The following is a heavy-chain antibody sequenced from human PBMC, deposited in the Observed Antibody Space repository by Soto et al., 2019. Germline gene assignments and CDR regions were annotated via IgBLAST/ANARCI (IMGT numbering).Heavy chain of an antibody. D-gene: IGHD3-3*02. CDR1: GGLFSSFA. V-gene: IGHV1-69*01. J-gene: IGHJ4*02. CDR3: ARGGGPHVWFNEF. Sequence: QEQLVQSGAEVKKPGSSVKVSCKDSGGLFSSFAISWVRQAPGQGLEWMGGIIPVFGTTNYAQKFQGRVTITADESTNTAYMELSSLTSDDTAMYYCARGGGPHVWFNEFWGQGTQVTVSS. CDR2: IIPVFGTT.